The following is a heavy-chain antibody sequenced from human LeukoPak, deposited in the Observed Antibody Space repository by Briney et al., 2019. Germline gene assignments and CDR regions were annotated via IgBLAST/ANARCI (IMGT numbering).Heavy chain of an antibody. Sequence: GGSLRLSCAASGFTFSSYGMNWVRQAPGKGLEWVSFISSSSSYIYYADSVKGRFTISRDNAKNSLYLQMNSLRAEDTALYHCAGGSSGWYDYFDYWGQGTLVTVSS. D-gene: IGHD6-19*01. CDR1: GFTFSSYG. J-gene: IGHJ4*02. V-gene: IGHV3-21*04. CDR2: ISSSSSYI. CDR3: AGGSSGWYDYFDY.